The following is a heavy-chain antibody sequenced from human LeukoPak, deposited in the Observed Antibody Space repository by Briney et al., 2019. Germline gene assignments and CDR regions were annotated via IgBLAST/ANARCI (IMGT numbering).Heavy chain of an antibody. D-gene: IGHD3-10*01. CDR2: ISGSGGST. V-gene: IGHV3-23*01. J-gene: IGHJ4*02. CDR3: ASILGSGSHNDY. CDR1: GLTFSSYA. Sequence: GGSLRLSCAASGLTFSSYAMSWVRQAPGKGLEWVSTISGSGGSTYYADSVKGRFTISRDNSKNTLFLQLNSLRAEDTAVYYCASILGSGSHNDYWGQGTLVTVSS.